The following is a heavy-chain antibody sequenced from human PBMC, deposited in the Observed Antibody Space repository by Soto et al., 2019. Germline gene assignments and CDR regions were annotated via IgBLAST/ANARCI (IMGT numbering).Heavy chain of an antibody. CDR3: ARVIAVGEYYYYGMDV. CDR1: GSSISSYY. J-gene: IGHJ6*02. D-gene: IGHD6-19*01. Sequence: QVQLQESGPGLVKPSETLSLTCTVSGSSISSYYWSWIRQPPGKGLEWIGYIYYSGSTNYNPSLKSRVTISVDTSKNQFSLKLSSVTAADTAVYYCARVIAVGEYYYYGMDVWGQGTTVTVSS. V-gene: IGHV4-59*08. CDR2: IYYSGST.